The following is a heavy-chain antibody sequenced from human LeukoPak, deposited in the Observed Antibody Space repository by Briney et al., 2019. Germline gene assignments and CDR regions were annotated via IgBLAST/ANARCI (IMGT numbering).Heavy chain of an antibody. CDR3: ARGRPSYYAMDV. CDR1: GDTVASRSA. V-gene: IGHV6-1*01. CDR2: TFYWSTWKT. J-gene: IGHJ6*04. Sequence: SQTLSLTCAISGDTVASRSAWNWLRQSPSRGLEWLGRTFYWSTWKTDFAVSMSSRMTIIPDTSNNQFSLQLSSVTPEDTGVNFCARGRPSYYAMDVWGEGTSVTVSS.